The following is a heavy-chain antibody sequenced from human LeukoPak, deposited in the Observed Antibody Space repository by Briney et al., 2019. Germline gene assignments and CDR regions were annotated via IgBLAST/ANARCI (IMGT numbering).Heavy chain of an antibody. CDR3: ARVLWGSSGRGYFDY. D-gene: IGHD6-19*01. Sequence: GASVKVSCKASGGTFSSYAISWVRQAPGQGLEWMGGIIPIFGTANYAQKFQGRVTITADESTSTAYMELSSLRSEDTAVYYCARVLWGSSGRGYFDYWGQGTLVTVSS. V-gene: IGHV1-69*13. J-gene: IGHJ4*02. CDR2: IIPIFGTA. CDR1: GGTFSSYA.